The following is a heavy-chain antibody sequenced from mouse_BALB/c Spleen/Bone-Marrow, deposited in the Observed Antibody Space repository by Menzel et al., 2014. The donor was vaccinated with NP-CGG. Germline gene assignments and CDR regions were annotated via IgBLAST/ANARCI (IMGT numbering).Heavy chain of an antibody. J-gene: IGHJ3*01. CDR1: GFTFSNYR. D-gene: IGHD4-1*01. Sequence: EVQLQQSGGGLVQVGGSMKLSCVASGFTFSNYRMNWVRQSPETGLEWFAEIRLKSNNYATHYAESVKGSFTISRDDSKSSVYLKMNNLRGEDTGIYYCTTGFAYWGQGTLVTVSA. V-gene: IGHV6-6*02. CDR2: IRLKSNNYAT. CDR3: TTGFAY.